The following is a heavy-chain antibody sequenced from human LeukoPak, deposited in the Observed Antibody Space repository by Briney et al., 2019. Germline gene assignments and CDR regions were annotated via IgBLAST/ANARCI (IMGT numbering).Heavy chain of an antibody. Sequence: GGSLRLSCAASGFTFDDDGMSWVRQAPAKGLEWVSGINLNGGSTGYDDSVTVRFTIYRAHAKNSLYLQMHTLRAEDTALYYCARDLRYCSGGSCSRGQGTLVTVSS. CDR2: INLNGGST. D-gene: IGHD2-15*01. V-gene: IGHV3-20*04. J-gene: IGHJ4*02. CDR3: ARDLRYCSGGSCS. CDR1: GFTFDDDG.